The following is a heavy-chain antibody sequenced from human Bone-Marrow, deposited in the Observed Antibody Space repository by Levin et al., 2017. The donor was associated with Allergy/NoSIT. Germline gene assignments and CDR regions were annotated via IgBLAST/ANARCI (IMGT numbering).Heavy chain of an antibody. Sequence: GESLKISCAASGFISGYFAMSWVRQPPGKGLEWVSSIEGSGSATYYADSVRGRFTISRDESIDTVYLQMNNLGADDTALYYCVKMEQQLVQGTFQHWGQGTLVTVSS. J-gene: IGHJ1*01. V-gene: IGHV3-23*01. D-gene: IGHD6-13*01. CDR1: GFISGYFA. CDR2: IEGSGSAT. CDR3: VKMEQQLVQGTFQH.